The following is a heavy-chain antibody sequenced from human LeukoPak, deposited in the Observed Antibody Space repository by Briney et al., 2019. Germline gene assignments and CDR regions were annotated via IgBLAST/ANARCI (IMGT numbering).Heavy chain of an antibody. J-gene: IGHJ3*02. V-gene: IGHV3-64*01. D-gene: IGHD3-9*01. Sequence: GGSLRLSCAASGFTFSSYAMHWVRQAPGKGLEFISAIRNDGGSTYYANSVKGRFTISRDNSKNTLYLQMGSLETEDMAVYYCARYHTPLRYSDPDAFDMWGQGTMVTVSS. CDR2: IRNDGGST. CDR3: ARYHTPLRYSDPDAFDM. CDR1: GFTFSSYA.